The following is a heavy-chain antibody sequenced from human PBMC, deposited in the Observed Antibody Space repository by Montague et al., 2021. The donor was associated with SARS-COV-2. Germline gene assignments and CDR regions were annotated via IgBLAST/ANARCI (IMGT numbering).Heavy chain of an antibody. J-gene: IGHJ3*02. V-gene: IGHV4-39*01. CDR1: GGSITVSRYD. CDR3: ARHRANAGSFDI. D-gene: IGHD1-1*01. CDR2: VHYTGTT. Sequence: SETLSLTCTASGGSITVSRYDWGWIRQPPGKGLEWIGSVHYTGTTSYNASLKSRLTISVDTSENQFSLKMTSVTASDTAVYYCARHRANAGSFDIWGQGTVVTVSS.